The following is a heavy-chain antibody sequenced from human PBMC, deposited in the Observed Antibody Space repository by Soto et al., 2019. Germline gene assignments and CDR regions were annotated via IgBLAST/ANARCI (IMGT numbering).Heavy chain of an antibody. CDR2: IYYSGST. Sequence: KQSQTLSLPCTVSGGSISSGGYYWSWIRQHPGKGLEWIGYIYYSGSTYYNPSLKSRVTISVDTSKNQFSLKLSSVTAADTAVYYCAREPLPMVTDAFDIWGQGTMVTVSS. D-gene: IGHD5-18*01. CDR1: GGSISSGGYY. J-gene: IGHJ3*02. CDR3: AREPLPMVTDAFDI. V-gene: IGHV4-31*03.